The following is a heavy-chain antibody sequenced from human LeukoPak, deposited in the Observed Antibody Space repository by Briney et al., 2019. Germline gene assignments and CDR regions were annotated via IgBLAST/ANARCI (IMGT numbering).Heavy chain of an antibody. D-gene: IGHD3-22*01. V-gene: IGHV4-31*03. J-gene: IGHJ5*02. CDR1: GGSISSGGYY. CDR2: IYYSGST. Sequence: SETLSLTCSVSGGSISSGGYYWSWIRQHPGKGLEWIGYIYYSGSTYYNSSLKSRVTISVDTSKNQFSLKLSSVTAADTAVYYCARESSGLHNWFDPWGQGTLVTVSS. CDR3: ARESSGLHNWFDP.